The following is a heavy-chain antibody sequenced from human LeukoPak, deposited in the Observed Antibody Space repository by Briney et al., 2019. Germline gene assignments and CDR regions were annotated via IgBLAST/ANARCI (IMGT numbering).Heavy chain of an antibody. V-gene: IGHV4-34*01. D-gene: IGHD6-13*01. J-gene: IGHJ4*02. CDR1: GGSFSGYY. Sequence: PSGTLSLTCAVYGGSFSGYYWSWIRQPPGKGLEWIGEINHSGSTNYSPSVKSRVTISVDTSKNQFSLKLSSVTAADTAVYYCARGLRWYGYWGQGTLVTVSS. CDR3: ARGLRWYGY. CDR2: INHSGST.